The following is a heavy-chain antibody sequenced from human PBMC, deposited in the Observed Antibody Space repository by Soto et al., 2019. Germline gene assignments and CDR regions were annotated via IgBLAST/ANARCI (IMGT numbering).Heavy chain of an antibody. D-gene: IGHD6-19*01. V-gene: IGHV4-28*01. CDR1: GYSISSSNL. Sequence: SETLSLTCAVSGYSISSSNLWRWIRQPPGKGLEWIGYIHHSGSTNHNPSLRSRVTISVDTSKNQFSLNLSSVTAEDTAVYYCARQTSGWYSYWGPGTLVTVSS. J-gene: IGHJ4*02. CDR2: IHHSGST. CDR3: ARQTSGWYSY.